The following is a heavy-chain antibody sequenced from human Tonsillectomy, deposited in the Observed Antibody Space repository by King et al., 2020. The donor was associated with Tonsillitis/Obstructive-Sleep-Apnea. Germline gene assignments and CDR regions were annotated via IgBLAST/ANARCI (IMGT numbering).Heavy chain of an antibody. CDR2: INPNSGGT. CDR1: EYTFTGYY. J-gene: IGHJ4*02. CDR3: ARDSCSSTSCYQGY. Sequence: VQMVESETEVKKPGASVKVSCKASEYTFTGYYIHWVRKAPGQGLEWMGRINPNSGGTNYAQKFQGRVTMTRDTSISTAYMELSRLKSDDTAVYYCARDSCSSTSCYQGYWGQGTLVTVSS. V-gene: IGHV1-2*06. D-gene: IGHD2-2*01.